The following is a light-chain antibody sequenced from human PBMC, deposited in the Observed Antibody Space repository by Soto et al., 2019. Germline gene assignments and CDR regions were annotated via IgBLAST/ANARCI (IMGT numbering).Light chain of an antibody. CDR3: QKYNSVWT. CDR1: QDIKHY. V-gene: IGKV1-27*01. CDR2: AAS. Sequence: IQMTQSPSSLSASVGDRVTMAVQAHQDIKHYLNWYQQKPGKVPNLLIYAASTLKSGVPSRFSGSGSGTDFTLTISSLQPEDVATYYCQKYNSVWTFGQGTKVDIK. J-gene: IGKJ1*01.